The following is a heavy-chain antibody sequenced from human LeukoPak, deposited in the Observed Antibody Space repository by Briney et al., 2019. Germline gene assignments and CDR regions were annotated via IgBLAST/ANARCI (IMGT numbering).Heavy chain of an antibody. V-gene: IGHV1-3*01. J-gene: IGHJ4*02. Sequence: GASVKVSCKASGYTFTSYAMHWVRQAPGQRLEWMGWINAGNGNTKYSQKFQGRVTITRDTSASTAYMELSSLRSEDTAVYYCALEVVWTMVRGAHFDYWGQGTLVTVSS. D-gene: IGHD3-10*01. CDR2: INAGNGNT. CDR3: ALEVVWTMVRGAHFDY. CDR1: GYTFTSYA.